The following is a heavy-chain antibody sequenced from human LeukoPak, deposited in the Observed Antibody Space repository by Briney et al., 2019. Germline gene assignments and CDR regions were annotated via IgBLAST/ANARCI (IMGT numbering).Heavy chain of an antibody. J-gene: IGHJ4*02. CDR1: GGSISSYY. Sequence: SETLSLTCTVSGGSISSYYWSWIRQPPGKGLEWIGYIYYSGSTTYKPSLKSRVTISVDTSKNQFSLSLSSLTAADTAVYYCAREGDSSGYYYFDNWGQGTLVTVSS. D-gene: IGHD3-22*01. CDR2: IYYSGST. V-gene: IGHV4-59*01. CDR3: AREGDSSGYYYFDN.